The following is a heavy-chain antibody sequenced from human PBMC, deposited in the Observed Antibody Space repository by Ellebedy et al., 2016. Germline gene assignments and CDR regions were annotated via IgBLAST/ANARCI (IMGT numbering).Heavy chain of an antibody. V-gene: IGHV3-9*01. D-gene: IGHD7-27*01. CDR1: GFTFDDYA. CDR2: ISWNSGSI. CDR3: AKDLIPSNWDVYYYYGMDV. J-gene: IGHJ6*02. Sequence: GGSLRLXCAASGFTFDDYAMHWVRQAPGKGLEWVSGISWNSGSIGYADSVKGRFTISRDNAKNSLYLQMNSLRAEDTALYYCAKDLIPSNWDVYYYYGMDVWGQGTTVTVSS.